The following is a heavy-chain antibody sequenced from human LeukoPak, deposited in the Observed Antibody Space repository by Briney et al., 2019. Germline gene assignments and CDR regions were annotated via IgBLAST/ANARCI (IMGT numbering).Heavy chain of an antibody. CDR2: IIPIFGTA. Sequence: SVKVSCKASGGTFSSYAISWVRQAPGQGLEWMGGIIPIFGTANHAQKFQGRVTITADESTSTAYMELSSLRSEDTAVYYCAREVVRGVIRYFQHWGQGTLVTVSS. CDR3: AREVVRGVIRYFQH. J-gene: IGHJ1*01. V-gene: IGHV1-69*13. CDR1: GGTFSSYA. D-gene: IGHD3-10*01.